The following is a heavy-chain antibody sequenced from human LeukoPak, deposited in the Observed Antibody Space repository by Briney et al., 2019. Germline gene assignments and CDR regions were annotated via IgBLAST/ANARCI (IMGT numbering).Heavy chain of an antibody. CDR3: AKEHGGSSWYEDAFDI. CDR2: IRYDGSNK. CDR1: GFTFITCG. D-gene: IGHD6-13*01. Sequence: PGGSLRLSCAASGFTFITCGMHWVRQAPGKGLEWVAFIRYDGSNKYYADSVKGRFIISRDNSKNTLYLQMNSLRAEDTAVYYCAKEHGGSSWYEDAFDIWGQGTMVTVSS. J-gene: IGHJ3*02. V-gene: IGHV3-30*02.